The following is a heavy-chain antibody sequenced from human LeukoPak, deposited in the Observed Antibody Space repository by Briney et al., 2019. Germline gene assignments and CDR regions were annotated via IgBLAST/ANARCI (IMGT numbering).Heavy chain of an antibody. CDR1: GYTFTRYG. Sequence: VAAVKVSCKASGYTFTRYGISWVRQAPGQGLEWVGWISANNGDTNSAQKFQGRVTMTTDTSTSTAYMELRSLRSDDTAVYYCARDFFHGHCACLSCFLLDYWGQGSLVTVSS. D-gene: IGHD2-15*01. J-gene: IGHJ4*02. V-gene: IGHV1-18*01. CDR3: ARDFFHGHCACLSCFLLDY. CDR2: ISANNGDT.